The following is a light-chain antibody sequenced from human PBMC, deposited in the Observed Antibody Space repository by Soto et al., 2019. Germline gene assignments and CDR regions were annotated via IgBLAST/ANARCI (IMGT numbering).Light chain of an antibody. CDR1: QSVSSY. Sequence: EIVLTQSPVTLSLSPGERATLSCRASQSVSSYLAWYQQKPGQAPRLLIYDASHRATGIPARFSGSGSGTDFTLTISRLEPEAFAVYYCQQRRNWYTFGQGTKLEIK. J-gene: IGKJ2*01. CDR3: QQRRNWYT. V-gene: IGKV3-11*01. CDR2: DAS.